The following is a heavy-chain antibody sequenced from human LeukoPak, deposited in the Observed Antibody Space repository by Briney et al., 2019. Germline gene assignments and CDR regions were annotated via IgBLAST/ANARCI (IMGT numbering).Heavy chain of an antibody. D-gene: IGHD5-24*01. J-gene: IGHJ4*02. Sequence: PSETLSLTCTVSGGSISSYYWSWIRQPPGKGLEWIGYIYYSGSTNYNPSLKSRVTISVDTSKNQFSLKLSSVTAADTAVYYCARGSRDGYNLGFDYWGQGTLVTVSS. CDR3: ARGSRDGYNLGFDY. CDR1: GGSISSYY. CDR2: IYYSGST. V-gene: IGHV4-59*01.